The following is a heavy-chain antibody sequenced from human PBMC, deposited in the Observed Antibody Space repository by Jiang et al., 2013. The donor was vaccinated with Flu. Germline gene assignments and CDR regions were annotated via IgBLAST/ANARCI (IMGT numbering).Heavy chain of an antibody. J-gene: IGHJ4*02. Sequence: VRQMPGKGLDWMGIIYPADSDTRYSPSFQGQVTISADKSITTAYLQWSSLKASDTAMYYCARSGYSGYEVDYWGQGTLVTVSS. CDR2: IYPADSDT. V-gene: IGHV5-51*01. CDR3: ARSGYSGYEVDY. D-gene: IGHD5-12*01.